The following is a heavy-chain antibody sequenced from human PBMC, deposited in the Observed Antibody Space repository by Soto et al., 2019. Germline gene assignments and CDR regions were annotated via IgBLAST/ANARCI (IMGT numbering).Heavy chain of an antibody. CDR1: GFTFSSYP. CDR2: ISGSGGST. Sequence: GGSLRLSGAASGFTFSSYPMSWVRQAPGKGLKWVSAISGSGGSTYYADSVKGRFTISRDNSKNTLYLQMNSLRAEDTAVYYCAKAPGYCSSTSCGDSYYYYYYMYVWGKGTTVTVSS. J-gene: IGHJ6*03. D-gene: IGHD2-2*01. CDR3: AKAPGYCSSTSCGDSYYYYYYMYV. V-gene: IGHV3-23*01.